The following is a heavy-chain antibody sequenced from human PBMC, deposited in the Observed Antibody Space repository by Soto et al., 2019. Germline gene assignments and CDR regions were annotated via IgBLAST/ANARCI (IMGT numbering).Heavy chain of an antibody. CDR1: GFTFSTNA. CDR3: ARDEGPHPLDAFDI. V-gene: IGHV3-23*01. Sequence: GGSLRLSFAASGFTFSTNAMTWVRQAPGKGLEWVSGISGSGGTTHYADSVEGRFTISRDNPKNTLYLQMNSLRAEDTAVYYCARDEGPHPLDAFDIWGQGTMVTVSS. J-gene: IGHJ3*02. CDR2: ISGSGGTT.